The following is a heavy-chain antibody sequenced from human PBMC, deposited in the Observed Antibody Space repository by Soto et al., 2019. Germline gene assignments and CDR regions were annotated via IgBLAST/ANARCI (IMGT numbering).Heavy chain of an antibody. CDR2: IYYSGST. CDR3: ARGGGSPDY. V-gene: IGHV4-59*01. Sequence: QVQLQESGPGLVKPSETLSLTCTVSGGSISSYYWSWIRQPPGKGLEWIGYIYYSGSTNYNPSLQSRVTISVDTSTNHFSLKLHSVTAADTAVYYCARGGGSPDYWGQGTLVTVSS. J-gene: IGHJ4*02. D-gene: IGHD1-26*01. CDR1: GGSISSYY.